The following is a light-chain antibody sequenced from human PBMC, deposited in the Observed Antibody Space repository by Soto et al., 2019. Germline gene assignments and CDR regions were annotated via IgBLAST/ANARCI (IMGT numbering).Light chain of an antibody. J-gene: IGKJ1*01. CDR3: LQYNYWPGT. Sequence: EMLMTQSPASLCVSPGEKVSLSCWASQSVTNKLAGDQQRGGQPPRRDMYETSTRPTGVPATFSGSGSGTDFPLTISSLQSEDLGFYYCLQYNYWPGTCGQGTKVDIK. CDR2: ETS. CDR1: QSVTNK. V-gene: IGKV3-15*01.